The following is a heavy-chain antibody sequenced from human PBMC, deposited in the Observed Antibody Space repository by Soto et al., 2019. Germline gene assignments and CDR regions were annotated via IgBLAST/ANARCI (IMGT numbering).Heavy chain of an antibody. J-gene: IGHJ4*02. CDR1: GGSISSGGYY. D-gene: IGHD3-10*01. V-gene: IGHV4-31*03. Sequence: SETLSLTCTVSGGSISSGGYYWSWTRQHPGKGLEWIGYIYYSGSTYYNPSLKSRVTISVDTSKNQFSLKLSSVTAADTAVYYCAREIWFGTPYLDYWGQGTLVTVSS. CDR2: IYYSGST. CDR3: AREIWFGTPYLDY.